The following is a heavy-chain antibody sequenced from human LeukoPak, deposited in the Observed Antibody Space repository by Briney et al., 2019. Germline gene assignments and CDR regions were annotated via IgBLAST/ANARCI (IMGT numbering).Heavy chain of an antibody. CDR1: GFTFSSYS. CDR3: ARLRVPAAIKDAFDS. J-gene: IGHJ3*02. Sequence: PGGSLRLSCAASGFTFSSYSMNWVRQAPGKGLEWVSSISSSSSYIYYADSVKGRFTISRDNAKNSLYLQMNSLRAEDTAVYYCARLRVPAAIKDAFDSWGQGTMVTVSS. V-gene: IGHV3-21*01. D-gene: IGHD2-2*01. CDR2: ISSSSSYI.